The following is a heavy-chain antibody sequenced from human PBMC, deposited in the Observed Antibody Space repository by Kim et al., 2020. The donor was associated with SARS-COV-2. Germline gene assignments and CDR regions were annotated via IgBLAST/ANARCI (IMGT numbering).Heavy chain of an antibody. J-gene: IGHJ4*02. CDR3: ARDTYGSGSYPFDY. V-gene: IGHV3-21*01. D-gene: IGHD3-10*01. Sequence: ADSGKGRFTISRDNAKNSLYLQMNSLRAEDTAVYYCARDTYGSGSYPFDYWGQGTLVTVSS.